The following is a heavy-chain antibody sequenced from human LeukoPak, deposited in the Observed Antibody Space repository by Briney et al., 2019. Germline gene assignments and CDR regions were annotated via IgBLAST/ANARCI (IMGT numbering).Heavy chain of an antibody. CDR3: ARAVHGSGSYYPSFY. D-gene: IGHD3-10*01. CDR1: GFTFSSYA. CDR2: ISYDGSNK. V-gene: IGHV3-30*04. J-gene: IGHJ4*02. Sequence: GRSLRLSCAASGFTFSSYAMHWVRQAPGKGLEWVAVISYDGSNKYYADSVKGRFTISRDNSKNTLYLQMNSLRAEDTAVYYCARAVHGSGSYYPSFYWGQGTLVTVSS.